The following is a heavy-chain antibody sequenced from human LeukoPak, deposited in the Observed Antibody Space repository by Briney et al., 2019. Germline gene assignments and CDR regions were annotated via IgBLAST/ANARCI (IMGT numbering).Heavy chain of an antibody. J-gene: IGHJ4*02. D-gene: IGHD6-25*01. CDR1: GYTFTSYA. V-gene: IGHV1-3*01. CDR3: ARRAPSGYYFDY. CDR2: INAGNGNT. Sequence: GASVKVSCKASGYTFTSYAMHWVRQAPEQRLEWMGWINAGNGNTKYSQKFQGRVTITRDTSASTAYMELSSLRSEDTAVYYCARRAPSGYYFDYWGQGTLVTVSS.